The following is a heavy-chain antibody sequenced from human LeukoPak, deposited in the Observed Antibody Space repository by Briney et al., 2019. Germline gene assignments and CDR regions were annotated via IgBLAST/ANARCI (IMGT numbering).Heavy chain of an antibody. CDR2: IKQDGSEK. J-gene: IGHJ2*01. Sequence: PGGSLRLSCAVSGFTFSSYWMSWVRQAPGKGLEWVANIKQDGSEKYYVDSVKGRITISRDNAKNSLYLQMNSLRAEDMALYYCASSRGYSYYDFCSGGPYFDLWGRGTLVTVSS. D-gene: IGHD3-3*01. CDR1: GFTFSSYW. CDR3: ASSRGYSYYDFCSGGPYFDL. V-gene: IGHV3-7*03.